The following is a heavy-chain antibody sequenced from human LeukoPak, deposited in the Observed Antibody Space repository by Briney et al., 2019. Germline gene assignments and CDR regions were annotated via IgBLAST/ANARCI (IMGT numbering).Heavy chain of an antibody. D-gene: IGHD1-26*01. V-gene: IGHV1-69-2*01. J-gene: IGHJ4*02. CDR3: ATPTVGAIKEDLFDY. Sequence: ASVKVSCKASGYTFTGYYTHWVRQAPGKGLEWMGLVDPEDGETIYAEKFQGRVTITADTSTDTAYMELSSLRSEDTAVYYCATPTVGAIKEDLFDYWGQGTLVTVSS. CDR1: GYTFTGYY. CDR2: VDPEDGET.